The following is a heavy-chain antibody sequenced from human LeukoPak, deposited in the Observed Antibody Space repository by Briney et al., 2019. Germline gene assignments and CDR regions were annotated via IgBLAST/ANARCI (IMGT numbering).Heavy chain of an antibody. D-gene: IGHD3-9*01. CDR2: ISNGGSTI. V-gene: IGHV3-11*01. J-gene: IGHJ6*02. CDR3: ARSIGLTGGGVDV. Sequence: PGGSLRLSCAASGFTFSDYNMNWVRQAPGKGLEWVSYISNGGSTIHHADSVKGRFTISRDNAKKTLYLQMNSLRAEDTAVYYCARSIGLTGGGVDVWGQGTTVTVSS. CDR1: GFTFSDYN.